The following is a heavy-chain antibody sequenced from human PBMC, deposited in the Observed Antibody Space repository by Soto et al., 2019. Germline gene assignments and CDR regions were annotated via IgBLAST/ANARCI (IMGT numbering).Heavy chain of an antibody. Sequence: QVQLVQSGAEVKKPGSSVKVSCKASGGTFSSYTISWVRQAPGQGLEWMGRIIPILGIANYAQKFQGRVTITADKSTSTAYMELSSLRSEDTAVYYCARDYYYDSSGLYWYFDLWGRGTLVTVSS. V-gene: IGHV1-69*08. CDR1: GGTFSSYT. J-gene: IGHJ2*01. D-gene: IGHD3-22*01. CDR2: IIPILGIA. CDR3: ARDYYYDSSGLYWYFDL.